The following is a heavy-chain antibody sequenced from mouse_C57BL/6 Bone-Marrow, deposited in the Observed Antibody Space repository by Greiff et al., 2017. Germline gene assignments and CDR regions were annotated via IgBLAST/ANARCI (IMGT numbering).Heavy chain of an antibody. CDR2: INPYNGGT. D-gene: IGHD2-3*01. J-gene: IGHJ2*01. CDR3: ARAGYYYLNY. Sequence: SGPVLVKPGASVKMSCKASGYTFTDYYMNWVKQSHGKSLEWIGVINPYNGGTSYNQKLKGKATLTFDKSSSTAYMELNSLTSEDSAVYYCARAGYYYLNYWGQGTTLTVSS. CDR1: GYTFTDYY. V-gene: IGHV1-19*01.